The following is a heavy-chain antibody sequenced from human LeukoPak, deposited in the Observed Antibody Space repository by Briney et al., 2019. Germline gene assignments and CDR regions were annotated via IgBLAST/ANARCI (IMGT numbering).Heavy chain of an antibody. CDR2: IKSKTDGGTT. D-gene: IGHD6-19*01. CDR1: GFTFSNAW. J-gene: IGHJ4*02. Sequence: KPGGSLRLXCAASGFTFSNAWMSWVRQAPGKELESVGRIKSKTDGGTTDYAAPVKGRFTISRDDSKNTLYLQMNSLKTEDTAVYFCTTDSTRFIAVAGTDYWGQGTLVTVSS. CDR3: TTDSTRFIAVAGTDY. V-gene: IGHV3-15*01.